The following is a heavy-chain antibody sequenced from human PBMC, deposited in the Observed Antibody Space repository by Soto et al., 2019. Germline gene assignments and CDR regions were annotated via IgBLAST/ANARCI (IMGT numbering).Heavy chain of an antibody. CDR1: GGSISSGGYY. J-gene: IGHJ4*02. Sequence: SETLSLTCTVSGGSISSGGYYWSWIRQHPGKGLEWIGYIYYSGSTYYNPSLKSRVTISVDTSKNQFSLKLTSVTAADTAVYYCARGGIAAAAPPDYWGQGTLVTVSS. CDR3: ARGGIAAAAPPDY. V-gene: IGHV4-31*03. CDR2: IYYSGST. D-gene: IGHD6-13*01.